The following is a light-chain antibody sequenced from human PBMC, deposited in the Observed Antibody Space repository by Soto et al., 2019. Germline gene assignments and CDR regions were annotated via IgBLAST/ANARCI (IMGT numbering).Light chain of an antibody. Sequence: DIQMTQSTSSLSASVGDRVTITCRASHTINNYLYWYQQKPGKAPKLLIYAASSLQSGVPSRFSGSGSGTDFTLTINSLQPEDFATYYCQQSYSTPRTFGQGTKVDI. CDR2: AAS. V-gene: IGKV1-39*01. CDR3: QQSYSTPRT. CDR1: HTINNY. J-gene: IGKJ1*01.